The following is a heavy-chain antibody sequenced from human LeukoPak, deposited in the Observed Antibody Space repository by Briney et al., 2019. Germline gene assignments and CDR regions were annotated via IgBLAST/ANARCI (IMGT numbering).Heavy chain of an antibody. CDR3: AKDKSAFDI. CDR2: ISSSGSSK. Sequence: GGSLRLSCAASGFTFSDYYMTWIRQAPGRGLEWVSHISSSGSSKYYADSVKGRFTISRDNSKNTLYLQMNSLRAEDTAVYYCAKDKSAFDIWGQGTMVTVSS. CDR1: GFTFSDYY. J-gene: IGHJ3*02. V-gene: IGHV3-11*01.